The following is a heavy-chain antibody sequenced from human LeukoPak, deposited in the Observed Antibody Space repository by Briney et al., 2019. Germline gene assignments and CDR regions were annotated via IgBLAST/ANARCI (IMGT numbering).Heavy chain of an antibody. D-gene: IGHD5-18*01. CDR1: EFTFSSYW. J-gene: IGHJ4*02. V-gene: IGHV3-33*08. CDR2: IWYDGSNK. Sequence: PGGSLRLSCAASEFTFSSYWMSWVRQAPGKGLEWVAVIWYDGSNKYYADSVKGRFTISRDNSKNTLYLQMNSLRAEDTAVYYCARGGYSYGYSPTYYFDYWGQGTLVTVSS. CDR3: ARGGYSYGYSPTYYFDY.